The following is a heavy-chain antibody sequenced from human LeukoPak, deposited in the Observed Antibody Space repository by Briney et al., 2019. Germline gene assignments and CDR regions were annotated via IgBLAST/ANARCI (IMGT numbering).Heavy chain of an antibody. CDR2: TSYSGST. J-gene: IGHJ4*02. D-gene: IGHD6-19*01. Sequence: SETLCLSCTVSGVSLSIYYWSCVRDPPGKGLGWSGDTSYSGSTNYNPSLKSRVTISLDTSKNQFSLKLTSVTAADTAVYYCARLDVDSSGWYGPSHYWGQGTLVTVSS. V-gene: IGHV4-59*08. CDR1: GVSLSIYY. CDR3: ARLDVDSSGWYGPSHY.